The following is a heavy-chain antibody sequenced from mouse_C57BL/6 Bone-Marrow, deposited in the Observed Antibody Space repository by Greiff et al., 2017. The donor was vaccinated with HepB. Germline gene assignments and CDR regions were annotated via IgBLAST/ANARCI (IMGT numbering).Heavy chain of an antibody. CDR1: GFNIKDDY. CDR3: TTEDGSSYENFDY. V-gene: IGHV14-4*01. J-gene: IGHJ2*01. Sequence: ESGAELVRPGASVKLSCTASGFNIKDDYMHWVKQRPEQGLEWIGWIDPENGDTEYASKFQGKATITADTSSNTAYLQLSSLTSEDTAVYYCTTEDGSSYENFDYWGQGTTLTVSS. D-gene: IGHD1-1*01. CDR2: IDPENGDT.